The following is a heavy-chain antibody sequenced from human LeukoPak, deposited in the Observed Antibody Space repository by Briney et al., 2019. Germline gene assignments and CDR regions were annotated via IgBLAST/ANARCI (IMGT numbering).Heavy chain of an antibody. CDR3: AREYYDILTGYLPWFDP. CDR1: GYTFTGYY. CDR2: TNPNSGGT. D-gene: IGHD3-9*01. Sequence: GASVKVSCKASGYTFTGYYMHWVRQAPGQGLEWMGRTNPNSGGTNYAQKFQGRVTMTRDTSISTAYMELSRLRSDDTAVYYCAREYYDILTGYLPWFDPWGQGTLVTVSS. V-gene: IGHV1-2*06. J-gene: IGHJ5*02.